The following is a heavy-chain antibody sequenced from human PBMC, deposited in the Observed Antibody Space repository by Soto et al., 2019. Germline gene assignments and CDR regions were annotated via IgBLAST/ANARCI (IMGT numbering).Heavy chain of an antibody. CDR1: GGSISSGGYY. J-gene: IGHJ5*02. CDR3: ARDLGIAAAGTWWFDP. Sequence: SETLSLTCTVSGGSISSGGYYWSWIRQHPGKGLEWIGYIYYNGSTYYNPSLKSRVTISVDTSKNQFSLKLSSVTAADTAVYYCARDLGIAAAGTWWFDPWGQGTLVTVSS. D-gene: IGHD6-13*01. CDR2: IYYNGST. V-gene: IGHV4-31*03.